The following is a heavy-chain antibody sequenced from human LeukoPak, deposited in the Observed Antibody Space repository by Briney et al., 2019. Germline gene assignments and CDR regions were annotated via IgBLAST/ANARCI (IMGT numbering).Heavy chain of an antibody. V-gene: IGHV3-21*01. J-gene: IGHJ5*02. CDR1: GFDFSTYA. CDR2: ISTMSNYI. D-gene: IGHD5-12*01. Sequence: PGGSLRLSCAASGFDFSTYAINWVRQAPGKGLEWVSSISTMSNYIFYGDSVKGRFTISRDNAKNSVYLQMNSLRPEDTAVYYCSRDRLGGLDLWGQGTLVTVSS. CDR3: SRDRLGGLDL.